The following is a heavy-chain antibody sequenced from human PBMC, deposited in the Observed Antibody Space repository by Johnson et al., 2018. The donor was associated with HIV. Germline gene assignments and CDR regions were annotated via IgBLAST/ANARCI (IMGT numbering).Heavy chain of an antibody. V-gene: IGHV3-53*01. Sequence: VQLVESGGVLVQPGGSLRLSCAASGFTISSNYMSWVRQAPGKGLEWVSVMYSDGRTFYADSVKGRFTISRDNSKNTLYLQMNSLRAEDTAVYYCAREDGSGWSTRGDDAFDIWGQGTMVTVSA. CDR1: GFTISSNY. CDR2: MYSDGRT. J-gene: IGHJ3*02. D-gene: IGHD6-19*01. CDR3: AREDGSGWSTRGDDAFDI.